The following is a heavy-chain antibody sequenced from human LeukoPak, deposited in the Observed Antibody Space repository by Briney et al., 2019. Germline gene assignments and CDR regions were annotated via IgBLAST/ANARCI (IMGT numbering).Heavy chain of an antibody. Sequence: ASVKVSCKASGGTFSSYAINWVRQAPGQGLEWMGGIIPIFGTANYAQKFQGRVTITADKSTSTAYMELSSLRSEDTAVYYCARVGYDFWSGYFDYWGQGTLVTVSS. CDR1: GGTFSSYA. J-gene: IGHJ4*02. V-gene: IGHV1-69*06. CDR2: IIPIFGTA. D-gene: IGHD3-3*01. CDR3: ARVGYDFWSGYFDY.